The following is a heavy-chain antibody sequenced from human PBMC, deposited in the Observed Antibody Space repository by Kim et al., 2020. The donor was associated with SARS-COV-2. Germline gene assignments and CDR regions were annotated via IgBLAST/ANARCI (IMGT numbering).Heavy chain of an antibody. Sequence: SETLSLTCAVYGGSFSGYYWSWIRQPPGKGLEWIGEINHSGSTNYNPSLKSRVTISVDTSKNQFSLKLSSVTAADTAVYYCAREYYYDSSGYYYYYYGMDVWGQGTTVTVSS. CDR2: INHSGST. V-gene: IGHV4-34*01. J-gene: IGHJ6*02. D-gene: IGHD3-22*01. CDR3: AREYYYDSSGYYYYYYGMDV. CDR1: GGSFSGYY.